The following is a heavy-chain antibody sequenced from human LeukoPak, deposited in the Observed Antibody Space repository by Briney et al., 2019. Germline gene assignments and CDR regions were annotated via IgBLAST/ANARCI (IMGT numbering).Heavy chain of an antibody. CDR3: ARDLHYAFDI. Sequence: PGGSLGLSCAASGFTFSGYAMNWVRQAPGKGLEWVSHIYSSDTNYADSVKGRFTISRDNAKNSLYLQMNSLRDEDTAVYYCARDLHYAFDIWGQGTMVTASS. CDR2: IYSSDT. CDR1: GFTFSGYA. J-gene: IGHJ3*02. V-gene: IGHV3-48*02. D-gene: IGHD3-10*01.